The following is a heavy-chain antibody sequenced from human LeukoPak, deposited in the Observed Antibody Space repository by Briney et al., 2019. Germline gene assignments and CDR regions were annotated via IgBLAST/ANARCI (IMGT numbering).Heavy chain of an antibody. D-gene: IGHD2-21*02. J-gene: IGHJ4*02. CDR3: AKARLPHCGTDCLEY. CDR1: GGSFSGYY. V-gene: IGHV4-34*01. CDR2: INHSGST. Sequence: SETLSLTCAVYGGSFSGYYWSWIRQPPGKGLEWIGEINHSGSTNYNPSLKSRVTISVDTSKNQFSLKLSSVTAADTAVYYCAKARLPHCGTDCLEYWGRGTLVTVSS.